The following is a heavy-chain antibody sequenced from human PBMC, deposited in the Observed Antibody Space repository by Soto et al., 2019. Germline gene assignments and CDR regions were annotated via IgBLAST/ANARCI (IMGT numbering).Heavy chain of an antibody. CDR3: AKDLKVGFWSGYRHYYYGMDV. V-gene: IGHV3-23*01. J-gene: IGHJ6*02. CDR1: GFTFSSYA. Sequence: PGGSLRLSCAASGFTFSSYAMSWVRQAPGKGLEWVSAISGSGGSTYYADSVKGRFTISRDNSKNTLYLQMNSLRAEDTAVYYCAKDLKVGFWSGYRHYYYGMDVWGQGTTVTVSS. D-gene: IGHD3-3*01. CDR2: ISGSGGST.